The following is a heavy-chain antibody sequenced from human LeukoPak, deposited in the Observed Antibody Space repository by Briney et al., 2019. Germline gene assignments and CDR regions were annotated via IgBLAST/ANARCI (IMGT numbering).Heavy chain of an antibody. V-gene: IGHV3-23*01. D-gene: IGHD2-21*02. Sequence: GGSLRLSCAASGFTFSSYAMSWVRQDPGKGLEWVSAISDGGGSTYYADFVKGRFTISRDNAKNSLYLQMNSLRAEDTALYYCAKGVTAAMLFYGMDVWGQGTTVTVSS. J-gene: IGHJ6*02. CDR1: GFTFSSYA. CDR3: AKGVTAAMLFYGMDV. CDR2: ISDGGGST.